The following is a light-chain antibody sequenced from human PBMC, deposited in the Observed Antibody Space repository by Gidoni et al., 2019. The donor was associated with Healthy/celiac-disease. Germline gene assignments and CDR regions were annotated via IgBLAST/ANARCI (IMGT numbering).Light chain of an antibody. CDR2: KNN. CDR3: AAWDDSLSGWV. CDR1: SSNIGSNY. V-gene: IGLV1-47*01. Sequence: QSVLTPPPSASGTPGHRVTISCSGSSSNIGSNYVYWYQQLQGTAPKPLIYKNNQRPSGVPDRFSGSKSGTSASLAISGLRSEDEADYYCAAWDDSLSGWVFGGGTKLTVL. J-gene: IGLJ3*02.